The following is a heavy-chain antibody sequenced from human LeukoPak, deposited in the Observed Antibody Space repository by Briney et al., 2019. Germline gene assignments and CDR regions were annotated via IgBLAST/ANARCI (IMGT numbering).Heavy chain of an antibody. CDR1: GLTFSSNA. V-gene: IGHV3-23*01. J-gene: IGHJ4*02. CDR3: AKGTMIVVPPDYFDY. Sequence: PGGSRRSSGAPSGLTFSSNARSWVGRAPGKGRKGSSAISGSGGSTYYADSVKGRFTISRDNSKNTLYLQMNSLRAEDTAVYYCAKGTMIVVPPDYFDYWGQGTLVTVSS. CDR2: ISGSGGST. D-gene: IGHD3-22*01.